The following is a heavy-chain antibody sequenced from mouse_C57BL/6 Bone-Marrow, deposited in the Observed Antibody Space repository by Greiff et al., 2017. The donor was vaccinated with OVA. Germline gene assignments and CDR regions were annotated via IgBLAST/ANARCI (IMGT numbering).Heavy chain of an antibody. J-gene: IGHJ4*01. Sequence: EVQLQQSGAELVRPGASVKLSCTASGFNIKDDYMHWVKQRPEQGLEWIGWIDPENGDTEYASKFQGKGTITADTSSNTAYLQLSSLTSEDTAVYYCTTCSSYHYYAMDYWGQGTSVTVSS. D-gene: IGHD1-1*01. CDR3: TTCSSYHYYAMDY. V-gene: IGHV14-4*01. CDR2: IDPENGDT. CDR1: GFNIKDDY.